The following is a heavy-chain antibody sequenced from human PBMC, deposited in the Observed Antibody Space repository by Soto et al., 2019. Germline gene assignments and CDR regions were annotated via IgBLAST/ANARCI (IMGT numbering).Heavy chain of an antibody. V-gene: IGHV5-51*01. Sequence: PGESLKISCKGSGYSFTSYWIGWVRQMPWKGLEWMGIIYPGDSDTRYSPSFQGQVTISADKSISTAYLQWSSLKASDTAMYYCARYIRDGYNFATYYYYGMDVWGQGTTVTVSS. CDR1: GYSFTSYW. CDR3: ARYIRDGYNFATYYYYGMDV. D-gene: IGHD5-12*01. CDR2: IYPGDSDT. J-gene: IGHJ6*02.